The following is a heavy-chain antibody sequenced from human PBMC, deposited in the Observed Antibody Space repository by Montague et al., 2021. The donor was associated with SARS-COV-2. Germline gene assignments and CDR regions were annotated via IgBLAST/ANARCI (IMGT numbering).Heavy chain of an antibody. Sequence: SETLSLTCTVSGGPISDSSYYWGWIRRPPGKGLEWIGSIYYSGSTYYNESLKSRVTISVDTSKNQFSLKLSSVTAADTAVYYCARLSNYYGSGSYYPHNYYYYGMDVWGQGTTVTVSS. CDR3: ARLSNYYGSGSYYPHNYYYYGMDV. D-gene: IGHD3-10*01. CDR2: IYYSGST. V-gene: IGHV4-39*01. CDR1: GGPISDSSYY. J-gene: IGHJ6*02.